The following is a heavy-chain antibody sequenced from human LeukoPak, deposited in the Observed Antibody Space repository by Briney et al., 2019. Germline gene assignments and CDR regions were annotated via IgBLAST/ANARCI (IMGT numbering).Heavy chain of an antibody. CDR2: INPNSGAT. CDR1: GYAFGGYY. J-gene: IGHJ4*02. Sequence: ASVKVSCKASGYAFGGYYLHWVRQAPGQGLEWLGQINPNSGATNYAEKFQDRVTVTRDTSISTTYLHLSRLTSDDTALYYCTRGGNDYWGQGTLVTVSS. V-gene: IGHV1-2*06. CDR3: TRGGNDY.